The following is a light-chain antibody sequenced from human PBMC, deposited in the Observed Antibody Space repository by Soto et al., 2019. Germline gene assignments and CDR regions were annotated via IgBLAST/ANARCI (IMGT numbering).Light chain of an antibody. V-gene: IGKV3-15*01. CDR3: QQGHNWPLA. CDR2: SAS. J-gene: IGKJ2*01. CDR1: QSISTE. Sequence: EIVMTQSPATLSVSPGERATLSCRASQSISTELAWYQQKPGQPPRLLIYSASTRATGVPARFTGSGSGSEFPLTISGLQSEDFAVYYCQQGHNWPLAFGQGTGLEI.